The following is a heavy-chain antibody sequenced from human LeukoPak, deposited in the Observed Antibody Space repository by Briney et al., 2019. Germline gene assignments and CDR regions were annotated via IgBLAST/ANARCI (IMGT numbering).Heavy chain of an antibody. CDR3: AKDDRYYGSGSYLTFDY. Sequence: GGSLRLSCAASGFTFDDYGMSWVRQAPGKGLEWVSGINWNGGSTGYADSVKGRFTISRDNAKNSLYLQMNSLRAEDTALYYCAKDDRYYGSGSYLTFDYWGQGTLVTVSS. CDR2: INWNGGST. D-gene: IGHD3-10*01. V-gene: IGHV3-20*04. CDR1: GFTFDDYG. J-gene: IGHJ4*02.